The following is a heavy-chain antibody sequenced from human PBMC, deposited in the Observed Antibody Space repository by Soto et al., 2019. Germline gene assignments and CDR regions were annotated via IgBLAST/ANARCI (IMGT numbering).Heavy chain of an antibody. V-gene: IGHV1-2*04. CDR1: GDTFTGYY. CDR3: ARVGHSSGDALDV. J-gene: IGHJ3*01. Sequence: GASVKGSCKASGDTFTGYYMHWVRKAPGQGLEWMGWINPNSGGTSYAQNFQGWVTMTRDTSISTAYMELKRLRSDDTAVYYXARVGHSSGDALDVWXQGTMVTVSS. D-gene: IGHD5-18*01. CDR2: INPNSGGT.